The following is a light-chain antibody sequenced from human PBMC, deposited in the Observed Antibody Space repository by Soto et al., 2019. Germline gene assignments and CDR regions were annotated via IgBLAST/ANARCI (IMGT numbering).Light chain of an antibody. Sequence: IPMTQSPSSLSASVGDTVTITCRASESIRSYLNWYQQKPGKAPKLLIYGASTLQSGVPSRFSGSGSGTDFTLTISSLQPEDFATYYCQQSYSTPRFTFGPGTKVDIK. CDR2: GAS. J-gene: IGKJ3*01. CDR3: QQSYSTPRFT. CDR1: ESIRSY. V-gene: IGKV1-39*01.